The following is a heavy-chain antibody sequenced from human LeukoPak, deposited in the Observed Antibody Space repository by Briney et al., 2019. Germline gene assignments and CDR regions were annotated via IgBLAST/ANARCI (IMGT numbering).Heavy chain of an antibody. J-gene: IGHJ5*02. V-gene: IGHV3-21*01. CDR2: ISTSSSYI. CDR3: ARGADGVSSNSRGWFDP. D-gene: IGHD2-15*01. Sequence: GGSLRLSCAASGFTFSSYWMSWVRQAPGKGLEWVSSISTSSSYIYYADSVRGRFTISRDNAKNSLYLQMNSLRAEDTAVYSCARGADGVSSNSRGWFDPWGQGTLVTVSS. CDR1: GFTFSSYW.